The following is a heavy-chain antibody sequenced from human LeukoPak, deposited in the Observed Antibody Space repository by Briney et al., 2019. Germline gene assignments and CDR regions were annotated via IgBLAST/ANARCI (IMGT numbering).Heavy chain of an antibody. Sequence: ASVKVSCKASGYTFTSYGISWVRQAPGQGLEWMGWISAYNGNTNYAQKLQGRVTMTTDTSTSTAYMELRSLRSDDTAVYYCARHPEQWLALYYYYGMDVWGQGTTVTVSS. D-gene: IGHD6-19*01. J-gene: IGHJ6*02. CDR2: ISAYNGNT. CDR1: GYTFTSYG. V-gene: IGHV1-18*01. CDR3: ARHPEQWLALYYYYGMDV.